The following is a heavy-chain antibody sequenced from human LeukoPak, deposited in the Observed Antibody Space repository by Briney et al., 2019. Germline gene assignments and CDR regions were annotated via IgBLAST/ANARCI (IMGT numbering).Heavy chain of an antibody. Sequence: SETLSLTCTVSGGSIGSYYWSWIRQPPGTGLEWLGYIYYTGSTNYNPSLESRVTMSVDTSKNQFSLKLSSVTAADTAVYYCARTDYYDSSGYYPFDYWGQGTLVTVSS. CDR3: ARTDYYDSSGYYPFDY. V-gene: IGHV4-59*01. D-gene: IGHD3-22*01. CDR2: IYYTGST. CDR1: GGSIGSYY. J-gene: IGHJ4*02.